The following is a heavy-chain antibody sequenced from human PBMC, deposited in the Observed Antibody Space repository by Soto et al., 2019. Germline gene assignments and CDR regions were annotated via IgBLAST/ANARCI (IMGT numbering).Heavy chain of an antibody. CDR3: ARRRDGYTGVWFDP. J-gene: IGHJ5*02. V-gene: IGHV4-59*01. D-gene: IGHD5-12*01. Sequence: SETLSLTCTVSGAPISAVYWSWILQSPGKRLEWIGHIDYTGSTNYTPSLTSRVTISLDTSKNQFSLRLNSVTAADTAVYYCARRRDGYTGVWFDPWGQGTRVTVSS. CDR2: IDYTGST. CDR1: GAPISAVY.